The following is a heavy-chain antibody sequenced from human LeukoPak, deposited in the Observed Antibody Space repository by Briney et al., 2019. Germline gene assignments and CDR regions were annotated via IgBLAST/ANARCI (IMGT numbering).Heavy chain of an antibody. Sequence: ASVKVSCKASGYTFTGYYMHWVRQAPGQGLEWMGWINPNSGGTNYAQKFQGWVTMTRDTSISTAYMELSRLRSDDTAVYYCARGVYYDMPAAAFDIWAKGQWSPSLQ. CDR2: INPNSGGT. D-gene: IGHD3-9*01. CDR3: ARGVYYDMPAAAFDI. J-gene: IGHJ3*02. CDR1: GYTFTGYY. V-gene: IGHV1-2*04.